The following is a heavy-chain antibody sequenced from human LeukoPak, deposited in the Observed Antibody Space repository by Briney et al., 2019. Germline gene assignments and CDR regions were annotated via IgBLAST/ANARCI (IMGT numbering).Heavy chain of an antibody. D-gene: IGHD2-21*01. CDR1: GFPFSSYA. Sequence: GSLRLSCAASGFPFSSYAMSWVRQAPGKELEWVSAISGSGGSTYYADSVKGRFTISRDNSKNTLYLQMNSLRAEDTAVYYCAKFLPTHIVVANYYFDYWGQGTLVTVSS. V-gene: IGHV3-23*01. CDR3: AKFLPTHIVVANYYFDY. CDR2: ISGSGGST. J-gene: IGHJ4*02.